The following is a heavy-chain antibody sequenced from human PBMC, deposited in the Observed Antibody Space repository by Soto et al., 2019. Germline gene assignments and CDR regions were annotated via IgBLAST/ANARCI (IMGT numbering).Heavy chain of an antibody. V-gene: IGHV4-31*03. Sequence: SETLSLTCTVSGVSISSGGYYWSWIRQHPGKGLEWIGYIYYSGSTYYNPSLKSRVTISVDTSKNQFSLKLSSVTAADTAVYYCARDQQGISAFDIWGQGTMVTVSS. D-gene: IGHD7-27*01. CDR3: ARDQQGISAFDI. J-gene: IGHJ3*02. CDR1: GVSISSGGYY. CDR2: IYYSGST.